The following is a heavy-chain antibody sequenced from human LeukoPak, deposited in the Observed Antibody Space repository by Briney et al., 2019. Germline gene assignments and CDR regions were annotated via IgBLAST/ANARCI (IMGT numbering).Heavy chain of an antibody. J-gene: IGHJ4*02. V-gene: IGHV4-39*07. CDR3: GRGRYSFDY. CDR2: IYYSGST. CDR1: GGSISSSSYY. Sequence: ASETLSLTCTVSGGSISSSSYYWGWIRQPPGKGLEWIGSIYYSGSTYYNPSLKSRVTISVDTSKNQFSLKLSSVTAAYTAVYYCGRGRYSFDYWGQGTLVTVS.